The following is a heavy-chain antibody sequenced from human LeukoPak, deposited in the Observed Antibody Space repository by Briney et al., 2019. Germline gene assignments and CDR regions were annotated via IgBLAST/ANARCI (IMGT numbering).Heavy chain of an antibody. CDR1: GGTFTSYG. CDR3: ARVRRDSGSYMRRGNWFDP. Sequence: ASVKVSCKASGGTFTSYGISWVRQAPGQGLEWMGWISAYNGNTNYAQKLQGRVTMTTDTSTSTAYMDLRSLRSDDTAVYYCARVRRDSGSYMRRGNWFDPWGQGTLVTVSS. V-gene: IGHV1-18*01. J-gene: IGHJ5*02. CDR2: ISAYNGNT. D-gene: IGHD1-26*01.